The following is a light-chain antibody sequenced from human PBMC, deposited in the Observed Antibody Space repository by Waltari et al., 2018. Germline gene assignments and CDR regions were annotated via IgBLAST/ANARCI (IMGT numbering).Light chain of an antibody. CDR1: ALPKHY. Sequence: SYELTQPPSVSVSPGQPARITCSGDALPKHYPYWYQQKPGQAPVLVIYKDSERPSGIPERFSGSSSGTTVTLTISGVQAEDEADYYCQSADSSGTWVFGGGTKLTVL. V-gene: IGLV3-25*03. CDR2: KDS. CDR3: QSADSSGTWV. J-gene: IGLJ3*02.